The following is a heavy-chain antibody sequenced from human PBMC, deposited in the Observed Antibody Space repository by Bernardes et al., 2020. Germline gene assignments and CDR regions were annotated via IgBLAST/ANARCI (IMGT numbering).Heavy chain of an antibody. V-gene: IGHV6-1*01. CDR3: VPDRHDAHGFDS. D-gene: IGHD2-2*01. Sequence: SQTLSLTCAVSGDSVSSDTHIWNWVRQSPSRGLEWLGRTYHRSKWYKDYALSVKSRITINADTTTNQFSLQLNSVTPEDTAVYYCVPDRHDAHGFDSWDQGTLVTVSP. CDR2: TYHRSKWYK. CDR1: GDSVSSDTHI. J-gene: IGHJ4*02.